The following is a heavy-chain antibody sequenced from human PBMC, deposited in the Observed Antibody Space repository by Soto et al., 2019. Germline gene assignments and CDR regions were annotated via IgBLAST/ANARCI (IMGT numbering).Heavy chain of an antibody. D-gene: IGHD6-13*01. Sequence: QVQLVQSGAEVKKPGASVKVSCKASGYTFTNYYIHWVRQAPGQGLEWMGIINPTSGSTNYAQKFQGRVTWTYDTSTTTVYTELSGLRSEDTAVLYCARDLAAGDHWGQGNLVTVSS. J-gene: IGHJ4*02. CDR1: GYTFTNYY. CDR3: ARDLAAGDH. CDR2: INPTSGST. V-gene: IGHV1-46*01.